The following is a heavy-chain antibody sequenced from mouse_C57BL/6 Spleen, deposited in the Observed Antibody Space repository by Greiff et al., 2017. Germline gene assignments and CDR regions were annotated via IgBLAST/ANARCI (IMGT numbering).Heavy chain of an antibody. CDR1: GYSITSGYY. J-gene: IGHJ1*03. CDR3: ARVLYRGYFDV. V-gene: IGHV3-6*01. Sequence: DVKLVESGPGLVKPSQSLSLTCSVTGYSITSGYYWNWIRQFPGNKLEWMGYISYDGSNNYNPSLKNRISITRDTSKNQFFLKLNSVTTEDTATYYCARVLYRGYFDVWGTGTTVTVSS. D-gene: IGHD6-1*01. CDR2: ISYDGSN.